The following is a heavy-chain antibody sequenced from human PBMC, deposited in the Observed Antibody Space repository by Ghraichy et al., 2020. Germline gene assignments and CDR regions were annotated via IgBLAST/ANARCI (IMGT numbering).Heavy chain of an antibody. D-gene: IGHD1-26*01. J-gene: IGHJ4*02. V-gene: IGHV1-3*01. Sequence: ASVKVSCKASGYTFTSYAMHWVRQAPGQRLEWMGWINAGNGNTKYSQKFQGRVTITRDTSASTAYMELSSLRSEDTAVYYCARDSGSLPYYFDYLGQGTLVTVSS. CDR3: ARDSGSLPYYFDY. CDR1: GYTFTSYA. CDR2: INAGNGNT.